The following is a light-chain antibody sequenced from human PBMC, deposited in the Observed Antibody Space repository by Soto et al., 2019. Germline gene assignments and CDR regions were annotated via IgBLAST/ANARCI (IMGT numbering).Light chain of an antibody. Sequence: EIVLTQSPDTLSLSPGERVTLSCRSSQRMTNNFLAWFQQKPGLAPRLLIHGASTRASRVPDRFTGGGSGTAFVLTISRVEPEDFAVYYCQQYGRSPFTFGRGTKLQIK. CDR1: QRMTNNF. V-gene: IGKV3-20*01. CDR3: QQYGRSPFT. CDR2: GAS. J-gene: IGKJ2*01.